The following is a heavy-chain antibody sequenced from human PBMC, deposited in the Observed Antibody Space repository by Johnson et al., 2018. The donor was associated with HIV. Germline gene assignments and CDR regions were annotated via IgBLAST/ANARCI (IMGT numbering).Heavy chain of an antibody. CDR2: IYSGGST. J-gene: IGHJ3*02. D-gene: IGHD6-19*01. Sequence: EQLVESGGGLVKPGGSLRLSCAASGFTVSSNYMSWVRQAPGKGLEWVSVIYSGGSTYYADSVKGRFTISRDNSENTLYLQMNSLRAEDTAVYYCAKARSSGQGAFDIWGQGTLVTVSS. CDR1: GFTVSSNY. CDR3: AKARSSGQGAFDI. V-gene: IGHV3-66*02.